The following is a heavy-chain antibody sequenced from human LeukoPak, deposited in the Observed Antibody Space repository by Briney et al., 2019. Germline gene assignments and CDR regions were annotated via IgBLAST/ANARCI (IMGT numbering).Heavy chain of an antibody. CDR3: ARGFYYGSGNWFDP. Sequence: PSQTLSLTCTVSGGSISSGDYYWSWIRQPPGKGLEWIGYIYYGGSTYYNPSLKGRVTISVDTSKNQFSLKLSSVTAADTAVYYCARGFYYGSGNWFDPWGQGTLVTVSS. CDR2: IYYGGST. J-gene: IGHJ5*02. D-gene: IGHD3-10*01. V-gene: IGHV4-30-4*01. CDR1: GGSISSGDYY.